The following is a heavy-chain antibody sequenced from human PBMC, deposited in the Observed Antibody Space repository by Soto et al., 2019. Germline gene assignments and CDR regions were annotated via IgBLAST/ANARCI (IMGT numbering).Heavy chain of an antibody. CDR2: IKSKTDGGTT. CDR1: GFTFSNAW. J-gene: IGHJ4*02. Sequence: ETLRLSCAASGFTFSNAWMSWVRQAPGKGLEWVGRIKSKTDGGTTDYAAPVKGRFTISRDDSKNTLYLQMNSLKTEDTAVYYCTTDLGDYYDSSGPDYWGQGTLVTVSS. CDR3: TTDLGDYYDSSGPDY. D-gene: IGHD3-22*01. V-gene: IGHV3-15*01.